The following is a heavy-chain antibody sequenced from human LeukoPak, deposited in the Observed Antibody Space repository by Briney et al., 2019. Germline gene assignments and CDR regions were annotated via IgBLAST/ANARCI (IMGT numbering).Heavy chain of an antibody. CDR1: GFTFSSSA. J-gene: IGHJ4*02. CDR2: INNVASHI. D-gene: IGHD5-24*01. V-gene: IGHV3-21*01. CDR3: ARDLDGYNGALDY. Sequence: PGGSLRLSCAASGFTFSSSAMNWVRQAPGKGLEWVSSINNVASHIYYAHSVKGRFTISRDNAKNSLYLQMNSLSDEDTAVYYCARDLDGYNGALDYWGQGTLVTVSS.